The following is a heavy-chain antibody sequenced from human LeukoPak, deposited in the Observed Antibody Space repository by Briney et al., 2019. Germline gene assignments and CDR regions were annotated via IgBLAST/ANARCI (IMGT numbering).Heavy chain of an antibody. J-gene: IGHJ4*02. Sequence: SETLSLTCSVSGVSISSYYWSWIRQPPGKGLEWIGYIYYSGSTNYNPSLKSRVTISVDTSKNQFSLKLSSVTAADTAVYYCARGGRQVPYYFDYWGQGTLVTVSS. V-gene: IGHV4-59*01. D-gene: IGHD6-19*01. CDR2: IYYSGST. CDR1: GVSISSYY. CDR3: ARGGRQVPYYFDY.